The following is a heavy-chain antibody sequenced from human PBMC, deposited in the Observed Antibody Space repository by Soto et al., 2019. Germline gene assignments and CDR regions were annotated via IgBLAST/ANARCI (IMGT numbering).Heavy chain of an antibody. CDR3: ATDRGVTHLDC. J-gene: IGHJ4*02. CDR2: IWYDASNK. V-gene: IGHV3-33*01. D-gene: IGHD2-21*02. CDR1: GLTFRNYG. Sequence: QVQLVESGGGVVQPGRSLTLSCTTSGLTFRNYGFHWVRQAAGKGLEWVGVIWYDASNKYYSDSVKGRFTISKDNSEDIVDLHMSSLRADDTAVYYCATDRGVTHLDCWGQGTPVIVSS.